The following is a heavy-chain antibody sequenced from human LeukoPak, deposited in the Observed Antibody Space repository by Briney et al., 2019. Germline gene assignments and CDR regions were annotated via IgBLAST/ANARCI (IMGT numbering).Heavy chain of an antibody. Sequence: PGGSLRLSCAASGFTVSSNYMSWVRQAPGKGLEWVSVIYSGGSTYYADSVKGRFTISRDNSKNTLYLQMNSLRAEDTAVYYCASYDSSGYSNFDYWGQGTLVTVSS. D-gene: IGHD3-22*01. CDR1: GFTVSSNY. CDR2: IYSGGST. J-gene: IGHJ4*02. CDR3: ASYDSSGYSNFDY. V-gene: IGHV3-66*02.